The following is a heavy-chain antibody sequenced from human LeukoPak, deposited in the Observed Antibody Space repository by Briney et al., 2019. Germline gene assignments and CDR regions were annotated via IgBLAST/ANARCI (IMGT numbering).Heavy chain of an antibody. V-gene: IGHV1-18*01. D-gene: IGHD1-26*01. CDR3: ARGREYSGSYFLGDYFDY. CDR2: ISAYNGNT. J-gene: IGHJ4*02. Sequence: GASVTVSCKASGYTFTSYGISWVRQAPGQGLEWMGWISAYNGNTNYAQKLQGRVTMTTDTSTSTAYMELRSLRSDDTAVYYCARGREYSGSYFLGDYFDYWGQGTLVTVSS. CDR1: GYTFTSYG.